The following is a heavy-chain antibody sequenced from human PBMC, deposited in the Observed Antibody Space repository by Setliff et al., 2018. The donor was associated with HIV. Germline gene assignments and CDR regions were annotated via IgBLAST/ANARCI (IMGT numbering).Heavy chain of an antibody. D-gene: IGHD3-16*01. CDR3: AKDMNYNNDYPGVLGS. V-gene: IGHV3-23*01. CDR2: LSGSGGNT. J-gene: IGHJ4*02. Sequence: GGSLRLSCAASELTFSNYAMTWVRQAPGKGLEWVSSLSGSGGNTYYADSVKGRFTISRDNSKNTLYLEMTSLRAEDTAVYHCAKDMNYNNDYPGVLGSWGRGTLVTVSS. CDR1: ELTFSNYA.